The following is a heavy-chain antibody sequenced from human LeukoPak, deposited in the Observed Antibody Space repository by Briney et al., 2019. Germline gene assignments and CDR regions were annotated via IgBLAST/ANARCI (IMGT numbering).Heavy chain of an antibody. CDR3: ARYYYDSSGYYSEVDY. Sequence: ASVKVSCKASGYTFTGYYMHWVRQAPGQGLEWMGWISPNSGGTNYAQKFQGRVTMTRDTSISTAYMELSRLRSDDTAVYYCARYYYDSSGYYSEVDYWGQGTLVTVSS. J-gene: IGHJ4*02. CDR1: GYTFTGYY. D-gene: IGHD3-22*01. CDR2: ISPNSGGT. V-gene: IGHV1-2*02.